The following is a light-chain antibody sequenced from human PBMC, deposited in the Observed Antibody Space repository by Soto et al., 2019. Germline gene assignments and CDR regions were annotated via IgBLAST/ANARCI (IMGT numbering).Light chain of an antibody. J-gene: IGKJ2*01. CDR1: QSVLYSSNNKNY. CDR3: QQYYSTPLT. CDR2: CAS. V-gene: IGKV4-1*01. Sequence: DIVMTQSPDSLAVSLGERATINCKSSQSVLYSSNNKNYLAWYQQKPGQPPKLLIYCASTRESGVPDRFSGSGSGTDFTLTISSLQAEDVAVYYCQQYYSTPLTFGQGTKLESK.